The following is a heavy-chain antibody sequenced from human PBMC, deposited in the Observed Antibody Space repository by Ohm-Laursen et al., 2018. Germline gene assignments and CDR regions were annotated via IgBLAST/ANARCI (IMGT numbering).Heavy chain of an antibody. Sequence: VASVKVSCKASGYTFTGNCLHWVRQAPGQGLEWLGWINPNTGDTNYAQKFQGRVTMTRDTSISTAYMELSSLRSDDSAVYYCARGMGSSGYNYVDYWGQGTLVIVSS. CDR3: ARGMGSSGYNYVDY. CDR1: GYTFTGNC. J-gene: IGHJ4*02. V-gene: IGHV1-2*02. D-gene: IGHD3-22*01. CDR2: INPNTGDT.